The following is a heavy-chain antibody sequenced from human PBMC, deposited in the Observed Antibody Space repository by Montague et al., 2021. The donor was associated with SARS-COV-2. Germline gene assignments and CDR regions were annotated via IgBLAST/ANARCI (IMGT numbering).Heavy chain of an antibody. V-gene: IGHV4-34*01. D-gene: IGHD3-10*01. J-gene: IGHJ6*02. CDR3: ARDPGGAYGMDV. CDR1: GGSFSGYY. Sequence: SETLSLTCAVYGGSFSGYYWSWIRQPPGKRLEWIGEINHSGSTNYNPSLKSRVTISVDTSKNQFSLKLSSVTAADTAVYYCARDPGGAYGMDVWGQGTTVTVSS. CDR2: INHSGST.